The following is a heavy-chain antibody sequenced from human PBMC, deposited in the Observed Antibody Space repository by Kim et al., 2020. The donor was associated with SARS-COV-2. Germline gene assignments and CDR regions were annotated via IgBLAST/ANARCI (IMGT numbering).Heavy chain of an antibody. V-gene: IGHV1-2*02. J-gene: IGHJ6*02. CDR2: INPNSGAT. Sequence: ASVKVFCKASGDTFSGFYMHWVRQAPGQGLEWMGWINPNSGATNYAQKFQDRITLTRDTSISTGYMELNRLTSDDTAVYYCARDQGGLDVWGQGTTVTVS. CDR1: GDTFSGFY. CDR3: ARDQGGLDV.